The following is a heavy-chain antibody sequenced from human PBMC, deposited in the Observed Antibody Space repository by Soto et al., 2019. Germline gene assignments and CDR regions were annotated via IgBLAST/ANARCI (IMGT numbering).Heavy chain of an antibody. CDR3: ARGLRTRNYGIHV. CDR1: GGTFDNYA. D-gene: IGHD2-15*01. V-gene: IGHV1-69*13. Sequence: PVKVYCKASGGTFDNYAVSWVRQAPGQGLEWMGGIIPMFETVNYAQRFQGRLTIAADESTSTAYMELTSLTSADTAIYFCARGLRTRNYGIHVRGQGTTRTLSS. J-gene: IGHJ6*02. CDR2: IIPMFETV.